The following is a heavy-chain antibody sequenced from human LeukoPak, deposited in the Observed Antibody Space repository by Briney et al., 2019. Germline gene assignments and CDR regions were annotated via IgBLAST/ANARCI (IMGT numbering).Heavy chain of an antibody. CDR3: ARPRADMDV. Sequence: GGSLRLSCAASGFTFSSYGMHWVRQAPGKGLEWVAVISYDGSNKYYADSVKGRFTISRDNSKNTLYLQMNSLRAEDTAVYYCARPRADMDVWGKGTTVTVSS. V-gene: IGHV3-30*03. CDR2: ISYDGSNK. CDR1: GFTFSSYG. J-gene: IGHJ6*03. D-gene: IGHD6-19*01.